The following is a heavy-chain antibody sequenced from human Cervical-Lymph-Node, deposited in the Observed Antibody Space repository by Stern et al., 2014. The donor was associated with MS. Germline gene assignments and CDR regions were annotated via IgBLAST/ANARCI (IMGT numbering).Heavy chain of an antibody. J-gene: IGHJ4*02. CDR3: ALRRSYYVY. Sequence: MQLVESGSEVKKPGSSVIVSCKPSGDTFSNYALSWVRQAPGQGLEWVGGLIPFFGATRYGQKFQGRVTITPEESTGTAFMELSNLTSDDTAVYYCALRRSYYVYWGQGTLITVSS. V-gene: IGHV1-69*01. CDR2: LIPFFGAT. CDR1: GDTFSNYA. D-gene: IGHD4-11*01.